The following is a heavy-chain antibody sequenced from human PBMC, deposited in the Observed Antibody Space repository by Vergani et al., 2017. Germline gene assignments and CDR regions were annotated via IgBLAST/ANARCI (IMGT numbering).Heavy chain of an antibody. V-gene: IGHV3-33*06. CDR3: AKDLTSTVTTDYYGMDV. CDR2: IWYDGSNK. CDR1: GFTFSSYG. J-gene: IGHJ6*02. D-gene: IGHD4-17*01. Sequence: QVQLVESGGGVVQPGRSLRLSCAASGFTFSSYGLHWVRQAPGKGLEWVEVIWYDGSNKYYADSVKGRFTISRDNSKNTLYLQMNSLRAEDTAVYYCAKDLTSTVTTDYYGMDVWGQGTTVTVSS.